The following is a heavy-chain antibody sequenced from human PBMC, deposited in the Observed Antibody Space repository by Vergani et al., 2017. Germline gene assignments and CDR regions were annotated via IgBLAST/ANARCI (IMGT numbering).Heavy chain of an antibody. V-gene: IGHV3-23*01. CDR3: AKTGLVVVTAEPYFFDY. Sequence: EVQLLESGGGLVQPGGSLRLSCAASGFTFSSYAMSWVRQAPGQGLEWVSSISGSGGSTDYADSVKGRFTISRDDSKNMLYLQMNSLRAEDTAVYYCAKTGLVVVTAEPYFFDYWGQGTLVTVSS. CDR2: ISGSGGST. CDR1: GFTFSSYA. J-gene: IGHJ4*02. D-gene: IGHD2-21*02.